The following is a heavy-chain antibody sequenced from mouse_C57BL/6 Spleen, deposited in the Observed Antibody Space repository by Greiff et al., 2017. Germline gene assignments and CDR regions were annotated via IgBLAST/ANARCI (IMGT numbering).Heavy chain of an antibody. CDR3: ARGGLITTVVTPYYFDY. Sequence: EVKLVESEGGLAQPGSSMKLSCTASGFTFSDYYMAWVRQVPEKGLEWVANINYDGSSTYYLDSLKSRFIISRDNAKNILYLQMSSLKSEDTATYYCARGGLITTVVTPYYFDYWGQGTTLTVSS. J-gene: IGHJ2*01. CDR1: GFTFSDYY. D-gene: IGHD1-1*01. CDR2: INYDGSST. V-gene: IGHV5-16*01.